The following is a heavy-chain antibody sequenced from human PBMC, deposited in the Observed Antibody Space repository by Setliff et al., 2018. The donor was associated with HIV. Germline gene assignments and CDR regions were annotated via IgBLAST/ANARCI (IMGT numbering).Heavy chain of an antibody. CDR2: IYSGGST. CDR3: ARVQQQLLQEDDYFDY. D-gene: IGHD6-13*01. V-gene: IGHV3-66*02. Sequence: GGSLRLSCAASGFTVSSNYMSWVRQAPGKGLEWVSVIYSGGSTYYADSVKGRFTLSRDNFRNTLYLQMNSLRPEDTAVYYCARVQQQLLQEDDYFDYWGQGTLVTVSS. J-gene: IGHJ4*02. CDR1: GFTVSSNY.